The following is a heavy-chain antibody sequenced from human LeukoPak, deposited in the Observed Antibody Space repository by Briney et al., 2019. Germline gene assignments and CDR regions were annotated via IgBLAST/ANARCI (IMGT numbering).Heavy chain of an antibody. CDR2: ISFSGSTI. D-gene: IGHD5-18*01. Sequence: GGSLRLSCAASGFTFSDYYLSWIRQAPGKGLEWVSYISFSGSTIFYADSVKGRFTISRDNAKTSLYLQMNSLRAEDTAVYYCARDLSGIAGYTYGRGIDYWGQGTLVTVSS. J-gene: IGHJ4*02. V-gene: IGHV3-11*04. CDR3: ARDLSGIAGYTYGRGIDY. CDR1: GFTFSDYY.